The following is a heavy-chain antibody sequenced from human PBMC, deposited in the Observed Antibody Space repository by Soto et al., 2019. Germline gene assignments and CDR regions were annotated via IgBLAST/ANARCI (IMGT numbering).Heavy chain of an antibody. CDR3: ARWSFLDY. D-gene: IGHD1-26*01. CDR1: GFSFTSYA. CDR2: ISGSDGKT. J-gene: IGHJ4*02. V-gene: IGHV3-23*01. Sequence: SGGFPGLSCAASGFSFTSYALSWVRQAPGKGLEWVSTISGSDGKTYYADSVKGRFSISRDTSKTTLYLQMNSLRVEDTAVYYCARWSFLDYWGQGTRVTVSS.